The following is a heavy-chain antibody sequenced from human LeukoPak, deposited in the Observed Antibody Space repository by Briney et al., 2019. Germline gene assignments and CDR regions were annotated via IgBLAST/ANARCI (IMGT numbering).Heavy chain of an antibody. CDR2: IYHGGST. Sequence: SETLSLTCAVSGASISSSHWWSWVRQPPRKGLEWIGEIYHGGSTNCNPSLKGRVTISVDRSNDQFSLRLTSVTAADTAVYYCARGEEHGSGTVHFDYWGQGTLVTVSS. V-gene: IGHV4-4*02. CDR3: ARGEEHGSGTVHFDY. CDR1: GASISSSHW. J-gene: IGHJ4*02. D-gene: IGHD3-10*01.